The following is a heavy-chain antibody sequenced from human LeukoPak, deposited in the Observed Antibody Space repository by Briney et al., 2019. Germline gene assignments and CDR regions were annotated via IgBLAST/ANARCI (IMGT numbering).Heavy chain of an antibody. CDR2: IWYVGSNK. CDR3: ARGDLYGDYVILN. CDR1: GFTFSRHG. J-gene: IGHJ4*02. Sequence: PGGSLRLSCTASGFTFSRHGMHWVRQAPGKGLAWVAVIWYVGSNKYYADSVKGRFTISRDNSKNTLYLQMNSLRAEDTAVYYCARGDLYGDYVILNWGQGTLVTVSS. D-gene: IGHD4-17*01. V-gene: IGHV3-33*01.